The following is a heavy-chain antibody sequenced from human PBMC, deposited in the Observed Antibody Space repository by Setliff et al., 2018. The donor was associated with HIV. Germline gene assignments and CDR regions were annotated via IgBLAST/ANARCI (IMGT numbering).Heavy chain of an antibody. J-gene: IGHJ5*02. CDR1: GGSISSYY. CDR3: ARRIDDSGSFPDKNWFDT. D-gene: IGHD3-10*01. V-gene: IGHV4-4*08. CDR2: IDTSGTT. Sequence: SETLSLTCTVSGGSISSYYWNWVRQPPGKGLEWIGYIDTSGTTDYNPSLKSRVSISVDTSKNQFSLRLTSVTAADTAVYYCARRIDDSGSFPDKNWFDTWGQGSLVTVSS.